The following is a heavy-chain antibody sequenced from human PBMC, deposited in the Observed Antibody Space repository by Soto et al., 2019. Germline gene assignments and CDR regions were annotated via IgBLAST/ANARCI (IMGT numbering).Heavy chain of an antibody. Sequence: QVQLVQSGAEVKKPGASVKVSCKASGYTFASYGISWVRQAPGQGLGWMGWISAYNGHTCYPQKLQGRVTMTTDISTSTAYMELRSLSSVDTAVYYCARDVASAGTTWFDTWGQGTLVTVSS. CDR2: ISAYNGHT. V-gene: IGHV1-18*01. D-gene: IGHD6-13*01. CDR3: ARDVASAGTTWFDT. CDR1: GYTFASYG. J-gene: IGHJ5*02.